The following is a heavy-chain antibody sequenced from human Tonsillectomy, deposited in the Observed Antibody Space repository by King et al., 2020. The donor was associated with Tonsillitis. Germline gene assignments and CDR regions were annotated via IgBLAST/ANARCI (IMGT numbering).Heavy chain of an antibody. CDR2: ISYDGSNK. V-gene: IGHV3-33*05. Sequence: VQLVESGGGVVQPGRSLRLSCAASGFTFSNYDMHWVRQAPGKGLEWVAVISYDGSNKYYAESVKGRFTISRDNSKNTLFLQMNSLRVEDTAVYHCTRGDDCSGGSCHYYGMDVWGQGTTVTVSS. J-gene: IGHJ6*02. CDR3: TRGDDCSGGSCHYYGMDV. CDR1: GFTFSNYD. D-gene: IGHD2-15*01.